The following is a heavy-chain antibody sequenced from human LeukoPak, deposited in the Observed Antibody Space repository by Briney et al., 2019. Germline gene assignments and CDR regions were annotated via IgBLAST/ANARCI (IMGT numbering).Heavy chain of an antibody. CDR2: ISQSGST. D-gene: IGHD6-13*01. CDR3: ARDKRDSSRFNWFDP. V-gene: IGHV4-4*02. Sequence: SGTLSLTCAVSGGSISSTNWWSWVRQSPDKGLEWIGEISQSGSTNYNPSLKSRVTISVDKSNNQFSLRLNSLTAADTAVYYCARDKRDSSRFNWFDPWGQGTLVTVSS. J-gene: IGHJ5*02. CDR1: GGSISSTNW.